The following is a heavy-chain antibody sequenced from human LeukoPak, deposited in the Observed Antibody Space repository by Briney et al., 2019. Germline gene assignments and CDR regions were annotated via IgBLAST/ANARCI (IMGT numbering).Heavy chain of an antibody. CDR1: GFTLSRYA. Sequence: GGSLRLSCAASGFTLSRYAMSWVRQAPGKGLEWVSALLDTGSTYYIDSVKGRFTISRDNSKNALFLQMNSLRAEDTAVYFCAKDDVTGFGDYDAFDIWGQGTLVTVSS. D-gene: IGHD4-17*01. J-gene: IGHJ3*02. V-gene: IGHV3-23*01. CDR2: LLDTGST. CDR3: AKDDVTGFGDYDAFDI.